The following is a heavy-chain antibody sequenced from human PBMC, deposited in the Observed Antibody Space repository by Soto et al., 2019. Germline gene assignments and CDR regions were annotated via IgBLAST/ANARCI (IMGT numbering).Heavy chain of an antibody. D-gene: IGHD5-12*01. CDR3: ARAHYSGYDSFYYYYYGMDV. CDR1: GGSISSYY. CDR2: IYTSGST. V-gene: IGHV4-4*07. Sequence: SETLSLTCTVSGGSISSYYWSWIRQPAGKGLEWIGRIYTSGSTNYNPSLKSRVTMSVDTSKNQFSLKLSSVTAADTAVYYCARAHYSGYDSFYYYYYGMDVWGQGTTVTV. J-gene: IGHJ6*02.